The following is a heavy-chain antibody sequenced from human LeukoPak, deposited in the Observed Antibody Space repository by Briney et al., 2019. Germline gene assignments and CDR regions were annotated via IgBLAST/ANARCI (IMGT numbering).Heavy chain of an antibody. D-gene: IGHD1-7*01. CDR3: ARGLAGTLYYYYYYMDV. CDR1: GGSFSGYY. Sequence: SETLSLTCAVYGGSFSGYYWSWIRQPPGKGLEWIGEINHSGSTNYNPSHKSRVTISVDTSKNQFSLKLSSVTAADTAVYYCARGLAGTLYYYYYYMDVWGKGTTVTVSS. J-gene: IGHJ6*03. V-gene: IGHV4-34*01. CDR2: INHSGST.